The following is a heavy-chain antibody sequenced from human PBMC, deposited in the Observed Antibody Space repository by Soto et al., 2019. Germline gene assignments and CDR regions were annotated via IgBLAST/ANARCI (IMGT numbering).Heavy chain of an antibody. Sequence: AASVKVSCKASGYTFTNYAMHWVRQAPGQRLEWMGWISAGNGNTKYSQKFQGRVTITRDTSASTAYMELSSLRSEDTAVYYCARAIDYWGQGTLVTVSS. CDR1: GYTFTNYA. CDR3: ARAIDY. V-gene: IGHV1-3*01. CDR2: ISAGNGNT. J-gene: IGHJ4*02.